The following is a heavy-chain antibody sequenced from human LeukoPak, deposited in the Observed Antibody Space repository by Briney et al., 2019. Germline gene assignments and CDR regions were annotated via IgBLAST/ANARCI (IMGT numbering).Heavy chain of an antibody. CDR2: IIPIFGTA. J-gene: IGHJ4*02. D-gene: IGHD4-17*01. Sequence: ASVKVSCNASGGAFSSYAISRVRQAPGQGLEWMGGIIPIFGTANYAQKFQGRVTITADESTSTAYMELSSLRSEDTAVYYCARGGGTTVTTFWHFDYWGQGTLVTVSS. V-gene: IGHV1-69*13. CDR3: ARGGGTTVTTFWHFDY. CDR1: GGAFSSYA.